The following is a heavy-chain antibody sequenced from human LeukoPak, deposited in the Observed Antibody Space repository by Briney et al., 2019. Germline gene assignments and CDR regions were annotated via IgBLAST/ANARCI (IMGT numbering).Heavy chain of an antibody. J-gene: IGHJ5*02. Sequence: GGSLRLSCVASGFSFKTDGMHWVRQAPDKGLEWVAFIRHDGSLIYYGETAKGRFTISRDNSKNTLYLQMNSLRTDDTAVYYCVRGDDYGSSTRLPKFNWFDPWGQGSLV. CDR3: VRGDDYGSSTRLPKFNWFDP. D-gene: IGHD4-17*01. CDR2: IRHDGSLI. CDR1: GFSFKTDG. V-gene: IGHV3-30*02.